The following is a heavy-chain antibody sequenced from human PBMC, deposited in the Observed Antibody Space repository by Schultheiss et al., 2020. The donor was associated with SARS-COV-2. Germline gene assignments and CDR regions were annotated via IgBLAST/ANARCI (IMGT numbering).Heavy chain of an antibody. CDR2: IKSKTDGGTT. CDR1: GFTFSSYG. V-gene: IGHV3-15*01. CDR3: AKGDTAMALGN. J-gene: IGHJ4*02. D-gene: IGHD5-18*01. Sequence: GGSLRLSCAASGFTFSSYGMHWVRQAPGKGLEWVGRIKSKTDGGTTDYAAPVKGRFTISRDDSKNTLYLQMNSLKTEDTAVYYCAKGDTAMALGNWGQGTLVTVSS.